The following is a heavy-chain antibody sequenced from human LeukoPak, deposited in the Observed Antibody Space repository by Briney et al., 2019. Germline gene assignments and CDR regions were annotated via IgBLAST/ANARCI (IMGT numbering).Heavy chain of an antibody. V-gene: IGHV4-31*03. CDR3: ARGHCSGGSCYRPDWFDP. D-gene: IGHD2-15*01. CDR2: IYYSGSA. CDR1: GGSITDGGYY. Sequence: SETLSLTCTVSGGSITDGGYYWSWVRQHPGKGLEWIGYIYYSGSAYYNPSLKSRVIISVDKSQNQFSPKVTSVTAADTAVYYCARGHCSGGSCYRPDWFDPWGQGTLVAVSS. J-gene: IGHJ5*02.